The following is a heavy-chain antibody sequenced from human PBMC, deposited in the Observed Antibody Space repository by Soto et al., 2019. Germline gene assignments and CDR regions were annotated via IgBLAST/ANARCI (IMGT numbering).Heavy chain of an antibody. CDR2: ISAYNGNT. J-gene: IGHJ6*03. CDR3: ARRSPGIAARRRYYYYSMDV. D-gene: IGHD6-6*01. CDR1: GYTFTSYG. Sequence: ASVKVSCKASGYTFTSYGISWVRQAPGQGLEWMGWISAYNGNTNYAQKLQGRVTMTTDTSTGTAYMELRSLGSDDTAVYYCARRSPGIAARRRYYYYSMDVWGKGTTVTVSS. V-gene: IGHV1-18*01.